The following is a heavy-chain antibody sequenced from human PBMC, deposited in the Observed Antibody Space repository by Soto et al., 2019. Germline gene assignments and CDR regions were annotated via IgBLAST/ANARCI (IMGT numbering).Heavy chain of an antibody. Sequence: SETLSLTCAVSGGSISSSNWWSWVRQPPGKGLEWIGYIYYSGSTNYNPSLKSRVTISVDTSKNQFSLKLSSVTAADTAVYYCARADYDSSGYYPYWGQGTLVTVS. CDR2: IYYSGST. CDR1: GGSISSSNW. CDR3: ARADYDSSGYYPY. D-gene: IGHD3-22*01. V-gene: IGHV4-4*02. J-gene: IGHJ4*02.